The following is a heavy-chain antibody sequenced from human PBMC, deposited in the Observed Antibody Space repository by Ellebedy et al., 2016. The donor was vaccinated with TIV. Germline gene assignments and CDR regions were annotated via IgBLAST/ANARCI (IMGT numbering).Heavy chain of an antibody. CDR1: RGSIGTYF. D-gene: IGHD3-3*02. V-gene: IGHV4-59*08. CDR2: VYYSETTKSGTT. CDR3: ARSIQKSREPNSYYGMDV. Sequence: MPSETLSLTCTVFRGSIGTYFWSWIRQSPGKGLEWIGYVYYSETTKSGTTNSNPSLQSRVTISVDTSKNQFSLRLASVTATDTAIYYCARSIQKSREPNSYYGMDVWGQGTPVTVSS. J-gene: IGHJ6*02.